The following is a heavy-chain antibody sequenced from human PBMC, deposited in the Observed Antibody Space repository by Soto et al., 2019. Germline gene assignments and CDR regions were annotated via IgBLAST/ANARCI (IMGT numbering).Heavy chain of an antibody. V-gene: IGHV3-30-3*01. CDR2: ISYDGSNK. J-gene: IGHJ6*01. D-gene: IGHD6-6*01. CDR1: GFTFSSYA. CDR3: ARDLSCQRGSSSLSGFYGMDV. Sequence: QVQLVESGGGVVQPGRSLRLSCAASGFTFSSYAMHWVRQAPGKGLEWVAVISYDGSNKYYADSVKGRFTISRDNSKNTLYLQMNSLRAEDTAVYYCARDLSCQRGSSSLSGFYGMDVW.